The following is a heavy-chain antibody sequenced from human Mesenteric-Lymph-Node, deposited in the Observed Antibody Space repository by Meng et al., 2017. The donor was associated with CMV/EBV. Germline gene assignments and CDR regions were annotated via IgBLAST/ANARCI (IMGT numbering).Heavy chain of an antibody. V-gene: IGHV1-2*02. J-gene: IGHJ6*02. CDR3: ASDLYSSSSNNYYYYYGMDV. CDR1: GYTFIGYY. CDR2: INPDSGTT. D-gene: IGHD6-6*01. Sequence: ASVKVSCKASGYTFIGYYMHWVRQAPGQGPEWVGWINPDSGTTNYARKFQGRVTMTRDTSINTAYMELSSLTSDDTAVYYCASDLYSSSSNNYYYYYGMDVWGQGTTVTVSS.